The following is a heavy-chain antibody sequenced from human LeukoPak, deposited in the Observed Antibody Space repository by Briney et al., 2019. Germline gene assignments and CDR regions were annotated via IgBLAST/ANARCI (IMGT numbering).Heavy chain of an antibody. CDR1: GYTFTSYD. CDR2: MNPNSGNT. V-gene: IGHV1-8*01. D-gene: IGHD3-22*01. Sequence: GASVKVSCKASGYTFTSYDINWVRQATGQGLEWMGWMNPNSGNTGYAQKFQGRVTMTRNTSISTAYMELSSLRSEDTAVYYCARNSHYYHSTFDYWGQGTLVTVSS. CDR3: ARNSHYYHSTFDY. J-gene: IGHJ4*02.